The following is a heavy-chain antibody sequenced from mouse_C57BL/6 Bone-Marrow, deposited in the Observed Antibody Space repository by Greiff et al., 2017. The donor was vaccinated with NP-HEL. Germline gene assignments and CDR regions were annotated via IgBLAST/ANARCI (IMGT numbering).Heavy chain of an antibody. V-gene: IGHV1-55*01. D-gene: IGHD2-1*01. CDR2: LYPGSGST. Sequence: QVQLQQPGAELVKPGASVKMSCKASGYTFTSYWITWVKQRPGQGLEWIGDLYPGSGSTNYNEKFKSKATLTVATSSSTAYMQLSSLTSEDSAVYYCARGIYNGTDYWGQGTTLTVSS. CDR3: ARGIYNGTDY. J-gene: IGHJ2*01. CDR1: GYTFTSYW.